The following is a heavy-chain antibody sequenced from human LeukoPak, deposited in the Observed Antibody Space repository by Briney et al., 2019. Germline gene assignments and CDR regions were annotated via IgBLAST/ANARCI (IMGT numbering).Heavy chain of an antibody. CDR3: VKDPSIAVAGSRSDY. J-gene: IGHJ4*02. V-gene: IGHV3-48*03. CDR1: GFTFDTYE. Sequence: PGGSLRLSCVGSGFTFDTYEMNWVRQAPGKGLEWLSFISRGGFEIHYAASVEGRFTISRDDAKNTLYLQMTSLRDEDTAVYYCVKDPSIAVAGSRSDYWGQGTLVTVSS. CDR2: ISRGGFEI. D-gene: IGHD6-19*01.